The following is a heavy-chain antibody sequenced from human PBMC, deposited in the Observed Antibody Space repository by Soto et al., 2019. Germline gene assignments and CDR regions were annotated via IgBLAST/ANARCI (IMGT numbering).Heavy chain of an antibody. J-gene: IGHJ4*02. Sequence: QVQLQESGPGLVKPSGTLSLTCAVSGGSIRSNNWWSWVRQPPGKGLEWIGEIFHSGSTNYNPSPKTRXTXSXXKSKNQFSLKRSSVTAADTAVYYCARVYSGSYSAYWGQGTLVTVSS. V-gene: IGHV4-4*02. CDR2: IFHSGST. CDR3: ARVYSGSYSAY. D-gene: IGHD1-26*01. CDR1: GGSIRSNNW.